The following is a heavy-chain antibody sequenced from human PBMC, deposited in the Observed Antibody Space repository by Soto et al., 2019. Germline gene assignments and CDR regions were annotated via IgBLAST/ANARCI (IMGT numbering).Heavy chain of an antibody. CDR3: RRGLFTGDC. CDR2: INPMGGST. D-gene: IGHD3-22*01. CDR1: GYTFTSSY. V-gene: IGHV1-46*03. Sequence: QVQLVQSGAEVKKPGASVKVSCKASGYTFTSSYIHWVRQAPGQGLEWMGIINPMGGSTNYAQKFQGRVTVTMDTSASTVYMELSSLGSEDTAVYYCRRGLFTGDCWGQGTLVTVSS. J-gene: IGHJ4*02.